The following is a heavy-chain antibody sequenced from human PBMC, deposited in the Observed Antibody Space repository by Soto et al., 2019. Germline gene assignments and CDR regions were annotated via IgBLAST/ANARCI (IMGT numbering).Heavy chain of an antibody. CDR3: PRRKERSGPHYFDY. D-gene: IGHD6-25*01. CDR2: MNPYSGNT. CDR1: GYTFTTYD. J-gene: IGHJ4*02. Sequence: QVQLVQSGAEVKEPGASVEVSCKASGYTFTTYDISWVRQATGQGLEWMGWMNPYSGNTGYAQKFQGRVTVTRNTSISTVYMELSGLRPDDTAVYYCPRRKERSGPHYFDYWGQGSQVTVSS. V-gene: IGHV1-8*01.